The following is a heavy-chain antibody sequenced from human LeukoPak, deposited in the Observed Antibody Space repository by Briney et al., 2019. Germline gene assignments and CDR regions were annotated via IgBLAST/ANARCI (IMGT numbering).Heavy chain of an antibody. CDR2: INPSGGST. V-gene: IGHV1-46*01. Sequence: ASVKVSCKASGYTFTSYYMHWVRQATGQGLEWMGIINPSGGSTSYAQKFQGRVTMTRDTSTSTVYMELSSLRSEDTAVYYCARDMIQLSGGPASWFDPWGQGTLVTVSS. J-gene: IGHJ5*02. CDR1: GYTFTSYY. D-gene: IGHD5-18*01. CDR3: ARDMIQLSGGPASWFDP.